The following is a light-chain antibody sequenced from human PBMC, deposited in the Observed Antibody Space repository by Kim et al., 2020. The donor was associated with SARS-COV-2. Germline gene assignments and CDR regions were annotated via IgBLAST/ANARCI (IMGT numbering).Light chain of an antibody. J-gene: IGKJ4*01. CDR2: DTS. CDR3: QQRYQWPLT. CDR1: QSVYSY. V-gene: IGKV3-11*01. Sequence: LSAGERATLACRASQSVYSYLAWYQQKPGQPPRLLIYDTSSRAPGIPARFSGSGSGTDFTLTISSLEPEDFAVYYCQQRYQWPLTFGGGTKVDIK.